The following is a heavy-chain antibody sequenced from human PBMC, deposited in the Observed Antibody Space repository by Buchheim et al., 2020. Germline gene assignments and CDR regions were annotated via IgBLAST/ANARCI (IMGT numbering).Heavy chain of an antibody. V-gene: IGHV3-7*01. CDR2: IKQDGSEK. CDR1: GFTFSSYW. CDR3: ARDLIGYSYGYGDY. D-gene: IGHD5-18*01. Sequence: EVQLVESGGGLVQPGGSLRLSCAASGFTFSSYWMSWVRQAPGKGLEWVANIKQDGSEKYYVASVKGRFTISRDNPKNSLYLPMNSLRAEDTAVYYCARDLIGYSYGYGDYWGQGTL. J-gene: IGHJ4*02.